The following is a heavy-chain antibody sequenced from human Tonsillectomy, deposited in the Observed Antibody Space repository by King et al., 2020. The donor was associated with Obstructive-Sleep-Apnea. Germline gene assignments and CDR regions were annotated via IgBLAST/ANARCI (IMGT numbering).Heavy chain of an antibody. CDR1: GGTFSSYA. D-gene: IGHD2-15*01. Sequence: QLVQSGAEVKKPGSSVKVSCKASGGTFSSYAISWVRQAPGQGLEWMGGIIPFLGIADYAQKFQGRVTITADKSTSTAFMELSSLRSEDTAVYYCARDRTVVVVVAATRGYYYGMDVWGQGTTVTVSS. CDR3: ARDRTVVVVVAATRGYYYGMDV. V-gene: IGHV1-69*10. J-gene: IGHJ6*02. CDR2: IIPFLGIA.